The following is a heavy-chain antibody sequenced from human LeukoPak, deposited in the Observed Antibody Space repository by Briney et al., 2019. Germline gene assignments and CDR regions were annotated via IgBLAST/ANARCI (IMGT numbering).Heavy chain of an antibody. J-gene: IGHJ4*02. CDR1: GYTFTGYY. Sequence: ASVKVSCKASGYTFTGYYMHWVRQPPGQGLEWMGWINPNSGGTNYAQKFQGRVTMTRDTSISTAYMELSRLRSDDTAVYYCASVYYYDSSGYSPFDYWGQGTLVTVSS. CDR3: ASVYYYDSSGYSPFDY. CDR2: INPNSGGT. V-gene: IGHV1-2*02. D-gene: IGHD3-22*01.